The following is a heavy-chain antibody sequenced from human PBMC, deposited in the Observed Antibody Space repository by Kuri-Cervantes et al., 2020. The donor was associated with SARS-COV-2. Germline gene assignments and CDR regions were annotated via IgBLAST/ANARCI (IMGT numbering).Heavy chain of an antibody. V-gene: IGHV3-33*01. D-gene: IGHD6-19*01. CDR2: IWYDGSNK. Sequence: GESLKISCAASGFTFSSYGMHWVRQAPGKGLGWVAVIWYDGSNKYYADSVKGRFTISRDNSKNTLYLQMNSLRAEDTAVYYCARDLVVSSGWDYYMDVWGKGTTVTVSS. J-gene: IGHJ6*03. CDR3: ARDLVVSSGWDYYMDV. CDR1: GFTFSSYG.